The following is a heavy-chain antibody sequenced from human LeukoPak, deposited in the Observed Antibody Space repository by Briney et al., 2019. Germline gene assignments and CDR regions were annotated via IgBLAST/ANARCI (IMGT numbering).Heavy chain of an antibody. D-gene: IGHD3-3*01. CDR2: IKGKTAAGAP. Sequence: GVSLRLSCAASGFTFNSAWMSWVRQAPGKGLEWVGRIKGKTAAGAPDYVASVKGRFTISRDDSKNTLFLQMNSLKTEDTAVYYCITGDYDFWSGFYSPNHYFDYWGQGTLVTVSS. CDR3: ITGDYDFWSGFYSPNHYFDY. V-gene: IGHV3-15*01. CDR1: GFTFNSAW. J-gene: IGHJ4*02.